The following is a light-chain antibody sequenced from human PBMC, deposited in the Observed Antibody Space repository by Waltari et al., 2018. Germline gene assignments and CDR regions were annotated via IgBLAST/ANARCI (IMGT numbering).Light chain of an antibody. CDR2: EGS. V-gene: IGLV2-23*01. J-gene: IGLJ3*02. Sequence: QSALTQPASVSGSPGQSITISCTGTSSDVGSYNLVSWYQHHPGKAPQLLIYEGSNRPSGVSNRFSGSKSDNMASLTISGLQAEDEADYYCCSYGGSSSNWVFGGGTKLTVL. CDR3: CSYGGSSSNWV. CDR1: SSDVGSYNL.